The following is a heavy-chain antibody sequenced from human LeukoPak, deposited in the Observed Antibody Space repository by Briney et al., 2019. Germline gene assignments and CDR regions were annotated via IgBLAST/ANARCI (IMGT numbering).Heavy chain of an antibody. CDR2: ISDIGSI. V-gene: IGHV4-59*08. CDR3: ARLTHYYGSGSYSGTIDY. CDR1: GGSISSYY. J-gene: IGHJ4*02. D-gene: IGHD3-10*01. Sequence: SETLSLTCTVSGGSISSYYWSWIRQPPGKGLEWIAYISDIGSINYNPSLKSRVTISLDTSKNQFSLKLSSVTAADTAVYYCARLTHYYGSGSYSGTIDYWGQGTLVTVSS.